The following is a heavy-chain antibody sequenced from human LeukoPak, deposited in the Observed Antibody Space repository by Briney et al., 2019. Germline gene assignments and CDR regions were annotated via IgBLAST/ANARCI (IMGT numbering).Heavy chain of an antibody. D-gene: IGHD4-17*01. CDR1: GFTFSRYA. J-gene: IGHJ4*02. CDR3: ASRATVTAN. Sequence: QPGGSLRLSCSASGFTFSRYAMHWVRQAPGKGLEYVSAISSNGGSTYYADSVKGRFTISRDNAKNSLYLQMNSLRAEDTAVYYCASRATVTANWGRGTLVTVSA. V-gene: IGHV3-64*04. CDR2: ISSNGGST.